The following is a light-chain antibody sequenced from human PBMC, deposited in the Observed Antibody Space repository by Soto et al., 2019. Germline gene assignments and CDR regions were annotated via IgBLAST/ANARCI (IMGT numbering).Light chain of an antibody. J-gene: IGLJ3*02. CDR2: EVS. V-gene: IGLV2-14*03. CDR3: TSCRGITTLV. CDR1: SSDVGGYNF. Sequence: QSALTQPASVSGSPGQSITISCTGTSSDVGGYNFVSWYQQRPGKAPTLMIYEVSNRPSGVSKRFSGSKSGNTAFLTIAGLQFEDEADYYCTSCRGITTLVFGGGTKLTVL.